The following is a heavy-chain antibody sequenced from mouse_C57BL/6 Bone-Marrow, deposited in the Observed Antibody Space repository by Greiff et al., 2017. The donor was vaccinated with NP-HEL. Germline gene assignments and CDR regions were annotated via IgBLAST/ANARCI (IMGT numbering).Heavy chain of an antibody. Sequence: EVQLVESGPGLVKPSQSLSLTCSVTGYSITSGYYWNWIRQFPGNKLEWMGYISYDGSNNYNPSLKNRISITRDTSKNQFFLKLNSVTTEDTATYYCAREGYGSSYWGQGTLVTVSA. V-gene: IGHV3-6*01. CDR2: ISYDGSN. CDR3: AREGYGSSY. CDR1: GYSITSGYY. D-gene: IGHD1-1*01. J-gene: IGHJ3*01.